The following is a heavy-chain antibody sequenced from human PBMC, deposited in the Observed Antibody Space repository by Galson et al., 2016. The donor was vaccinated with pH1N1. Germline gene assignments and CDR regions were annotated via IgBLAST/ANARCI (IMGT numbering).Heavy chain of an antibody. CDR3: ARDVDFGELGKWFDP. D-gene: IGHD3-10*01. Sequence: TLSLTCTVSGGSISSGGYYWSWIRQPAGKGLEWIGRIYTSGSTNYNPSLKSRVTISVDTSKNQLSLKLSSVTAADTAVYYCARDVDFGELGKWFDPWGQGTLVTVSS. CDR1: GGSISSGGYY. CDR2: IYTSGST. V-gene: IGHV4-61*02. J-gene: IGHJ5*02.